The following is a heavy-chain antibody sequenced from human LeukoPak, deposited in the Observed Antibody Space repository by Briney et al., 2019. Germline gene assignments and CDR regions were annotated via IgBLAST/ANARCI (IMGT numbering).Heavy chain of an antibody. CDR1: GFTFSGCS. V-gene: IGHV3-48*01. J-gene: IGHJ3*02. CDR3: ATDREDYDSSGYYLSDAFDI. D-gene: IGHD3-22*01. CDR2: ISSSTTTI. Sequence: GGSLRLSCAVSGFTFSGCSMKWVRQAPGKGLEWVSYISSSTTTIYHADSVKGRFTVSRDNAKNSLYLQMDSLRVEDTAVYYCATDREDYDSSGYYLSDAFDIWGQGTMVTVSS.